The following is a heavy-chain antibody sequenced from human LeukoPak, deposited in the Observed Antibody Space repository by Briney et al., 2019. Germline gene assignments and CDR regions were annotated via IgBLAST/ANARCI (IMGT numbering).Heavy chain of an antibody. CDR3: AREILGELYFDF. CDR1: GFTFSSYS. Sequence: GGSLRLSCAASGFTFSSYSMNWVRQAPGKGLEWVSSISSNSTYIYYADSVKGRFTISRDNAKNSLYLQMNSLRAEDTAVYYCAREILGELYFDFWGQGTLVTVSS. D-gene: IGHD3-10*01. CDR2: ISSNSTYI. V-gene: IGHV3-21*01. J-gene: IGHJ4*02.